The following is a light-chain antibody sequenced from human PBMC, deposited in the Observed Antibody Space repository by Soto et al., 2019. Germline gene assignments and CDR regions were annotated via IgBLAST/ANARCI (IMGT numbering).Light chain of an antibody. CDR3: IQTLQTPLT. CDR2: LAY. V-gene: IGKV2-28*01. J-gene: IGKJ4*01. CDR1: QSFLHINGYNY. Sequence: DIVVTQSPLSLPVTPGQPASISCSSSQSFLHINGYNYLDWYLQKPGQSPQLLIYLAYNRASGVTDRFSGSGSGTDFTLKISRVEAEDFGVYYCIQTLQTPLTFGGGTKVDIK.